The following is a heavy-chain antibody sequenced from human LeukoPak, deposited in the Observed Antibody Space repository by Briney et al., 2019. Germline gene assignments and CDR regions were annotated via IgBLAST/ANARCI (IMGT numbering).Heavy chain of an antibody. Sequence: ETPSLTCAVYGGSFSGYYWSWIRQPPGKGLEWVSSISSSSSYIYYADSVKGRFTISRDNAKNSLYLQMNSLRAEDTAVYYCARELRVATAFDYWGQGTLVTVSS. V-gene: IGHV3-21*01. CDR3: ARELRVATAFDY. J-gene: IGHJ4*02. CDR2: ISSSSSYI. D-gene: IGHD5-12*01. CDR1: GGSFSGYY.